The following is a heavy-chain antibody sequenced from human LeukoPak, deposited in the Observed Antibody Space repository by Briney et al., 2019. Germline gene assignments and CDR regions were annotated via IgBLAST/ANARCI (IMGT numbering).Heavy chain of an antibody. CDR3: ARGQDYYDTSGYAFDI. Sequence: PSGTLSLTCTVSGGSISSSNYYWGWIRQPQGKGLRCLGFFYYSGSTYYNPSLKSRVTISVDTSKNQFSLKLSSVTAADTAVYYCARGQDYYDTSGYAFDIWGQGTMVTVSS. CDR1: GGSISSSNYY. CDR2: FYYSGST. J-gene: IGHJ3*02. V-gene: IGHV4-39*01. D-gene: IGHD3-22*01.